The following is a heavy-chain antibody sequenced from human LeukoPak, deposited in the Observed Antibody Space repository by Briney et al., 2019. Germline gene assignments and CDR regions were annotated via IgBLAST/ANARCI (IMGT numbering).Heavy chain of an antibody. CDR1: GFTFSSYW. D-gene: IGHD3-9*01. V-gene: IGHV3-7*04. CDR2: INEDGSEN. Sequence: GGSLRLSCVASGFTFSSYWMDWVRQAPGKGLEWVANINEDGSENYYVDSVRGRFTISRDNAKNSLFLQMNGLRAEDTAVYFCARPIFTGYKVSIGYWGQGTLVTVSS. CDR3: ARPIFTGYKVSIGY. J-gene: IGHJ4*02.